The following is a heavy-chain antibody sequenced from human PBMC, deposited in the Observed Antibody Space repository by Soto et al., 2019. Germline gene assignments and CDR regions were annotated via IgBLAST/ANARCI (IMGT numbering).Heavy chain of an antibody. V-gene: IGHV3-21*01. J-gene: IGHJ4*02. Sequence: EVQLVESGGGLVKPGGSLRLSCAASGFTFSSYSMNWVRQAPGKGLEWVSSISSSSSYIYYADSVKGRFTISRDNAKNSLYLQMNSLRAEDTAVYYCARDLGIAARPDGGDYWGQGTLVTVSS. CDR2: ISSSSSYI. CDR3: ARDLGIAARPDGGDY. D-gene: IGHD6-6*01. CDR1: GFTFSSYS.